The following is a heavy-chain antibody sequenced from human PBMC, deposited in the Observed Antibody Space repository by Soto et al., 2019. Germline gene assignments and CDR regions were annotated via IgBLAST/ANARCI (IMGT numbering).Heavy chain of an antibody. CDR1: GCFVSSSRYC. CDR3: ARGYSSGWYMPNWYFDL. J-gene: IGHJ2*01. D-gene: IGHD6-19*01. V-gene: IGHV4-39*07. Sequence: SETLSLTCIVSGCFVSSSRYCSGWIRKSPGQGLEWIGYIYYSGSTYYNPSLKSRVTISVDTSKNQFSLKLSSVTAADTAVYYCARGYSSGWYMPNWYFDLWGRGTLVTVSS. CDR2: IYYSGST.